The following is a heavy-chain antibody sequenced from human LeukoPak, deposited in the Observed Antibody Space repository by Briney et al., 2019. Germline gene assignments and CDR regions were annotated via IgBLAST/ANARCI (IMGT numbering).Heavy chain of an antibody. CDR2: IYYPGTT. D-gene: IGHD6-19*01. J-gene: IGHJ6*02. V-gene: IGHV4-39*01. CDR1: VGSIGSSGFY. Sequence: PSETLSLTCKVSVGSIGSSGFYCGWIRQPPGKGLEWIGSIYYPGTTHYNPSLESRVTISVDTSKYHVFLTLRSVTATDTAVYYCGRHVSSGWDYFNGLDVWGQGTVVTVSS. CDR3: GRHVSSGWDYFNGLDV.